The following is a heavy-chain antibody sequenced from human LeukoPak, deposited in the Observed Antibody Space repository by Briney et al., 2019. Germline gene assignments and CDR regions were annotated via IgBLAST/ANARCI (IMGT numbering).Heavy chain of an antibody. CDR3: ARLSLGGATGGDY. D-gene: IGHD1-26*01. J-gene: IGHJ4*02. CDR1: GGSFSGYY. V-gene: IGHV4-34*01. CDR2: INHSGST. Sequence: PSETLPLTCAVYGGSFSGYYWSWIRQPPGKGLEWIGEINHSGSTNYNPSLKSRVTISVDTSKNQFSLKLSSVTAADTAVYYCARLSLGGATGGDYWGQGTLVTVSS.